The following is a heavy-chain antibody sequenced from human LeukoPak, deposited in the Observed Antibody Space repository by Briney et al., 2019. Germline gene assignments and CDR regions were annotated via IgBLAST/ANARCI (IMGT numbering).Heavy chain of an antibody. J-gene: IGHJ4*02. V-gene: IGHV3-11*06. CDR2: ISGSGSDT. CDR1: GFIFSDYY. D-gene: IGHD6-13*01. CDR3: ARVGSIAAAGTPDY. Sequence: GGSLRLSCAASGFIFSDYYMTWVRQAPGKGLEWLSYISGSGSDTNYADSVKGRFTTSRDNAKNSLYLQMNSLRAEDTAVYYCARVGSIAAAGTPDYWGQGTLVTVSS.